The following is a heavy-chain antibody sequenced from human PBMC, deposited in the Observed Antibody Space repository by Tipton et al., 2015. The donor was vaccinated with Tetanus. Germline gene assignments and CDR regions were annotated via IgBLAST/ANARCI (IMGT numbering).Heavy chain of an antibody. CDR2: IYSGGST. CDR1: GFSFSKYP. D-gene: IGHD4-23*01. CDR3: ARDLRFDYSGGYYSYGMDV. J-gene: IGHJ6*02. V-gene: IGHV3-53*01. Sequence: SLRLSCAASGFSFSKYPMSWVRQSPGKGLEWVSVIYSGGSTYYADSVKGRFTISRDNSKNTLYLQMNSLRAEDTAVYYCARDLRFDYSGGYYSYGMDVWGQGTTVTVSS.